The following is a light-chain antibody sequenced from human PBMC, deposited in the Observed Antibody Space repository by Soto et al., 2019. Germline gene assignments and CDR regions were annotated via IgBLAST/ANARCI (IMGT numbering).Light chain of an antibody. CDR1: SSDVGAYNY. V-gene: IGLV2-14*01. Sequence: QSALTQPASVSGSPGQSITISCTGTSSDVGAYNYVSWYQQHPGKAPKLMIYDVTNRPSGVSDRFPGSKSGNTASLTISGLRAEDEADYYCNSYTGRSARYVFGTGTKVTVL. CDR3: NSYTGRSARYV. CDR2: DVT. J-gene: IGLJ1*01.